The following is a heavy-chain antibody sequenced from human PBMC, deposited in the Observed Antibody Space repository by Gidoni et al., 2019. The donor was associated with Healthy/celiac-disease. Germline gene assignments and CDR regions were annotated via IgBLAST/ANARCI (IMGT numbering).Heavy chain of an antibody. CDR1: GGTFSSYA. D-gene: IGHD2-2*01. CDR3: ARGSRDCSSTSCYPVDYYYYGMDV. J-gene: IGHJ6*02. CDR2: LIPIFCTA. V-gene: IGHV1-69*01. Sequence: QVQLVQSGAAVKKPGSSVKVSCTASGGTFSSYAISWVRQAPGQGLEWMGGLIPIFCTANYAQKFQGRVTITADESTSTAYMELSSLRSEDTAVYYCARGSRDCSSTSCYPVDYYYYGMDVWSQGTTVTVSS.